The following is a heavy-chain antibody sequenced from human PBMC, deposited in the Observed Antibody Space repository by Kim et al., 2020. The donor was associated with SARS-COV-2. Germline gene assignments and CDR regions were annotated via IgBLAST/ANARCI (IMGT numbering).Heavy chain of an antibody. V-gene: IGHV3-30*18. CDR2: ISYDGSNK. D-gene: IGHD6-13*01. CDR1: GFTFSSYG. Sequence: GGSLRLSCAASGFTFSSYGMHWVRQAPGKGLEWVAVISYDGSNKYYADSVKGRFTISRDNSKNTLYLQMNSLRAEDTAVYYCAKDRAAASYGVFDYWGQGTLVTVSS. J-gene: IGHJ4*02. CDR3: AKDRAAASYGVFDY.